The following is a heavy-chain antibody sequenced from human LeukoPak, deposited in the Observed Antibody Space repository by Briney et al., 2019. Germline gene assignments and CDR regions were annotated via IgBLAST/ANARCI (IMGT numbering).Heavy chain of an antibody. CDR1: GFAFSSYW. J-gene: IGHJ4*02. Sequence: GGSLRLSCAASGFAFSSYWMHWVRQAPGKGLEWVSRLNSDGSTTSYADSVKGRFTISRDNAKNTPYLQMNSLRDEDTAVYYCARATETYYYGSGLGYWGQGTLVTVSS. D-gene: IGHD3-10*01. CDR3: ARATETYYYGSGLGY. V-gene: IGHV3-74*01. CDR2: LNSDGSTT.